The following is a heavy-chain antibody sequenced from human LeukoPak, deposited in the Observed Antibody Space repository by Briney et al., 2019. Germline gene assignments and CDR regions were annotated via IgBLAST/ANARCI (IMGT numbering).Heavy chain of an antibody. CDR2: IYYSGST. D-gene: IGHD3-22*01. V-gene: IGHV4-38-2*02. J-gene: IGHJ4*02. CDR3: ARYYYDSSGSSFFFDY. CDR1: DYSISGGYY. Sequence: SETLSLNCTVSDYSISGGYYWGWIRQPPGKGLEWIASIYYSGSTYFNPSLRSRVTISVDTSKNQFSLRLTSVTAADTAVYYCARYYYDSSGSSFFFDYWGRGALVTVSS.